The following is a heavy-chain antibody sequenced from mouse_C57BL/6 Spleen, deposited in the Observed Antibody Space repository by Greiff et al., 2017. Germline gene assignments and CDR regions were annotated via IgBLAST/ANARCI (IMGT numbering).Heavy chain of an antibody. CDR2: ISSGSSTI. CDR3: ARGNWGVDY. D-gene: IGHD4-1*01. CDR1: GFTFSDYG. V-gene: IGHV5-17*01. Sequence: EVKVEESGGGLVKPGGSLKLSCAASGFTFSDYGMHWVRQAPEKGLEWVAYISSGSSTIYYADTVKGRFTISRDNAKNTLFLQMTSLRSEDTAMYYCARGNWGVDYWGQGTTLTVSS. J-gene: IGHJ2*01.